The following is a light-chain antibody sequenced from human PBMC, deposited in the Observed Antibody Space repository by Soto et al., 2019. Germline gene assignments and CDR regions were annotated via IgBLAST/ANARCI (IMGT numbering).Light chain of an antibody. Sequence: QSALTQPASVSGSPGQSITISCTGTSSDVGSYNLVSWYQQHPGKAPKLMIYEGSKRPSGVSNRFSDSKSGNTASLTISGLQAEDDADYYCCSYAGSRPYVFGTGTKLTVL. J-gene: IGLJ1*01. CDR3: CSYAGSRPYV. CDR1: SSDVGSYNL. CDR2: EGS. V-gene: IGLV2-23*01.